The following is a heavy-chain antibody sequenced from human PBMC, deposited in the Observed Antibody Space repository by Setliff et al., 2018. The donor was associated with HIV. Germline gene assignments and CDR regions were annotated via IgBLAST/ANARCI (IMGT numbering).Heavy chain of an antibody. D-gene: IGHD2-2*01. Sequence: PGGSLRLSCAASGFTFSDYYMSWIRQAPGKGLERISYISRGGRTKYYADSVKGRFTISRDNAKNSLYLQMNSLRAEDTTTYYCARGEPTILVVPAAFVDYWGQGTLVTVSS. V-gene: IGHV3-11*04. CDR1: GFTFSDYY. J-gene: IGHJ4*02. CDR3: ARGEPTILVVPAAFVDY. CDR2: ISRGGRTK.